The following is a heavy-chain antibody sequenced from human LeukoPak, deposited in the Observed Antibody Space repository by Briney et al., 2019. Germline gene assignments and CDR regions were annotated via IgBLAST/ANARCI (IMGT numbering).Heavy chain of an antibody. Sequence: TSETLSLTCTVSGGSISSYYWSWIRQPPGKGLEWIGYIYYSGSTNYNPSLKSRVTISVDTSKNQFSLKLSSVTAADTAVYYCAREGRDGYKIDYWGQGTLVTVSS. J-gene: IGHJ4*02. D-gene: IGHD5-24*01. V-gene: IGHV4-59*01. CDR1: GGSISSYY. CDR3: AREGRDGYKIDY. CDR2: IYYSGST.